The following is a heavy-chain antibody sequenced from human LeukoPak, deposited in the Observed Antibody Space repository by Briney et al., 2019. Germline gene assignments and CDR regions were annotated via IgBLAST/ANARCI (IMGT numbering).Heavy chain of an antibody. J-gene: IGHJ5*02. CDR1: GGSISSGSYY. Sequence: KSSETLSLTCTVSGGSISSGSYYWSWIRQPAGKGLEWIGRIYTSGSTNYNPSLKSRVTISVDTSKNQFSLKLSSVTAAGTAVYYCARRGVAAPRGNWFDPWGQGTLVTVSS. V-gene: IGHV4-61*02. CDR2: IYTSGST. D-gene: IGHD6-13*01. CDR3: ARRGVAAPRGNWFDP.